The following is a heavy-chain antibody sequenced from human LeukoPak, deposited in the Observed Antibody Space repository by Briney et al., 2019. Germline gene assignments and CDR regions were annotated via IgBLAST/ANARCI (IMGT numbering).Heavy chain of an antibody. V-gene: IGHV3-7*01. J-gene: IGHJ4*02. Sequence: TGGSLRLSRAVSGFTFSTYWMTWVRQAPGKGLEWVANIKPDGSEQNYVDSVKGRFTISRDDAKNSLFLQMNSLRAEDTAVYFCARNDVPAAGDYWGQGTLVTVSS. CDR2: IKPDGSEQ. CDR3: ARNDVPAAGDY. CDR1: GFTFSTYW. D-gene: IGHD6-13*01.